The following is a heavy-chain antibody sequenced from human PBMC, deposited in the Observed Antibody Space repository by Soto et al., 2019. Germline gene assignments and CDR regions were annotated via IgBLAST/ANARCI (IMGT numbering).Heavy chain of an antibody. J-gene: IGHJ5*02. CDR2: IYYSGST. CDR1: GGSISSGGYY. CDR3: ARVGGINWFDP. Sequence: QVQLQESGPGLVKPSQTLSLTCTVSGGSISSGGYYWSWIRQHPGKGLEWIGYIYYSGSTYYNPSLTSRVTMSVDTSKNQFSLKLSSMTAADTAVYYCARVGGINWFDPWGQGTLVTVSS. V-gene: IGHV4-31*03. D-gene: IGHD3-16*01.